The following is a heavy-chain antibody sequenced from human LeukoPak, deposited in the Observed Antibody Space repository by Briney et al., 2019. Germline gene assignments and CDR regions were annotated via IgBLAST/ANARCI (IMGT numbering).Heavy chain of an antibody. V-gene: IGHV4-59*08. J-gene: IGHJ4*02. D-gene: IGHD4-23*01. Sequence: KASETLSLTCTVSGGSISNYYWSWIRQPPGKGLEWIGYIYSSGSTKYNPSLKSRVTISVDTSKNQFSLNLSSVTAADTAVYYCARHEGGNLDFDYWGQGTLVTVSS. CDR1: GGSISNYY. CDR3: ARHEGGNLDFDY. CDR2: IYSSGST.